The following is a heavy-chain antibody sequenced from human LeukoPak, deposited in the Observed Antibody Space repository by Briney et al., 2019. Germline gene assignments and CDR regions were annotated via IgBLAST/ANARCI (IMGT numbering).Heavy chain of an antibody. CDR1: GGSISSYY. CDR3: ARVGNIVVGDYHYMDV. J-gene: IGHJ6*03. CDR2: INYSGST. Sequence: PPETLSLTCSVSGGSISSYYWSWIRQPPGKGLEWIGYINYSGSTKYNPSLKSRVTISVDTSKNQFSLKLSSVTAADTAVYYCARVGNIVVGDYHYMDVWGKGTTVTVSS. D-gene: IGHD2-2*01. V-gene: IGHV4-59*01.